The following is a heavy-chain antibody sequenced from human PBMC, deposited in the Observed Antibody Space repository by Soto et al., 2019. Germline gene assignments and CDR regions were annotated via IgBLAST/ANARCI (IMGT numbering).Heavy chain of an antibody. CDR3: ARTRSFTLGFYYDGMDV. CDR2: IYPGDSDT. V-gene: IGHV5-51*01. D-gene: IGHD6-6*01. Sequence: PGESLKIYCQGSGYSFASYWIGWVRQMPGKDLEWMGVIYPGDSDTRYSPSFQGQVTISADKSLRTAYLQWTSLKASDTALYYCARTRSFTLGFYYDGMDVWGQGTTVPVSS. J-gene: IGHJ6*02. CDR1: GYSFASYW.